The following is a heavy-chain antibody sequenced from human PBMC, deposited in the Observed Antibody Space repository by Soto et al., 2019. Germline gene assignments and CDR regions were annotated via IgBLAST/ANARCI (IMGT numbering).Heavy chain of an antibody. CDR3: ARDFQEDHMDV. V-gene: IGHV4-59*01. CDR2: IFYFGTT. Sequence: QVQLQESGPGLVKPSETLSLTCSVSGDSISSYHWSWLRQPPGKGLEWIGYIFYFGTTSYNPSLKSRVAISLDTSRTQFSLKLSSVTAADTAVYYCARDFQEDHMDVWGKGTTVIVSS. CDR1: GDSISSYH. J-gene: IGHJ6*03.